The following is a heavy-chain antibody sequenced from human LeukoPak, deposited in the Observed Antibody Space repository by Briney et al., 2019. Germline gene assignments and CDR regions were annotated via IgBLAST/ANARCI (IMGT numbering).Heavy chain of an antibody. CDR3: AGGVTIAGLDY. D-gene: IGHD3-16*01. Sequence: PGGSLRLSCAASGCTVSSNYMSWVRQAPGQGLEWVSVIYSGGSTYYADSVKGRFTISRDNSKNTLYLQMNSLRAEDTAVYYCAGGVTIAGLDYWGQGTLVTVSS. J-gene: IGHJ4*02. CDR1: GCTVSSNY. CDR2: IYSGGST. V-gene: IGHV3-66*01.